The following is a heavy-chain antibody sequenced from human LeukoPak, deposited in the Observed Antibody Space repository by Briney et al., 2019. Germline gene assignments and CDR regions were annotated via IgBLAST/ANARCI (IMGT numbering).Heavy chain of an antibody. J-gene: IGHJ6*03. CDR1: GFTFSSYS. Sequence: TGGSLRLSCAASGFTFSSYSMNWVRQAPGKGLEWVSAISGSGGSTYYADSVKGRFTISRDNSKNTLYLQMNSLRAEDTAVYYCAKGGSGYDFPHYYYYYMDVWGKGTTVTVSS. CDR2: ISGSGGST. CDR3: AKGGSGYDFPHYYYYYMDV. V-gene: IGHV3-23*01. D-gene: IGHD5-12*01.